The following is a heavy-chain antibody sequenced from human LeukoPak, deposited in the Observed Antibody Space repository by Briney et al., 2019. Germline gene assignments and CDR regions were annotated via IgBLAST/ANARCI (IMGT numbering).Heavy chain of an antibody. CDR3: ANPARDFADSGAITW. J-gene: IGHJ4*02. V-gene: IGHV4-34*01. D-gene: IGHD4-17*01. CDR1: GGSFSYYY. Sequence: SDTLSLTCAVYGGSFSYYYWSWIRQPPGKGLEWIGEINHSGITNYNPSLKSRVTISADTSKNQFSLKLTSVTAADTAVYYCANPARDFADSGAITWWGQGTLVTVSS. CDR2: INHSGIT.